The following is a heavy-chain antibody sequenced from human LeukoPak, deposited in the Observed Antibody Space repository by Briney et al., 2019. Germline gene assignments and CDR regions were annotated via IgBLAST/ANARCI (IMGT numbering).Heavy chain of an antibody. D-gene: IGHD2-21*01. CDR3: IRDEALWRLDY. V-gene: IGHV3-74*03. CDR1: GFTFSNHW. CDR2: IDEGGSNA. Sequence: AGGPLRLSCAASGFTFSNHWMHWVRQAPGKGLVWVSRIDEGGSNAMYADSVKGRFSISRDNAKNTVNLQMNSLRAEDTGVYYCIRDEALWRLDYWGQGTLVTVSS. J-gene: IGHJ4*02.